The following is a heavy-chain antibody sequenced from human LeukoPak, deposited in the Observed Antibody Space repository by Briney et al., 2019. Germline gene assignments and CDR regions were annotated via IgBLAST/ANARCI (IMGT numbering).Heavy chain of an antibody. J-gene: IGHJ4*02. D-gene: IGHD2-21*02. CDR1: GFTFSSYS. Sequence: GGSLRLSCAASGFTFSSYSMNWVRQAPGKGLEWVSYISSSGSTIYYADSVKGRFTISRDNAKNSLYLQMNSLRAEDTAVYYCARDPAYCGGDCSSYYWGQGTLVTVSS. CDR2: ISSSGSTI. CDR3: ARDPAYCGGDCSSYY. V-gene: IGHV3-48*04.